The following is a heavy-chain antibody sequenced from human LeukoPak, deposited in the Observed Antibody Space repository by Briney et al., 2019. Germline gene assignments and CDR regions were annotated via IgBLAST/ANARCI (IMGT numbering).Heavy chain of an antibody. J-gene: IGHJ3*02. CDR1: GGSISSSSYY. V-gene: IGHV4-39*01. CDR3: ARHVSVCSSTSCYARVAFDI. CDR2: IYYSGST. D-gene: IGHD2-2*01. Sequence: SETLSLTCTVSGGSISSSSYYWGWIRQPPGKGLEWIGSIYYSGSTYYSPSLKSRVTISVDTSKNQFSLKLSSVTAADTAVYYCARHVSVCSSTSCYARVAFDIWGQGTMVTVSS.